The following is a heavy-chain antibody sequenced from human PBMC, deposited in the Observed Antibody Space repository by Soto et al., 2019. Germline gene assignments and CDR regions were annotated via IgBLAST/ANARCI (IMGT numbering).Heavy chain of an antibody. CDR2: ISYDGSNK. Sequence: GGSLRLSCAASGFTFSSYAMHWVRQAPGKGLEWVAVISYDGSNKYYADSVKGRFTISRDNSKNTLYLQMNSLRAEDTAVYYCARHYPHLDIVVVPAAFNWFDPWGQGTLVTVSS. CDR3: ARHYPHLDIVVVPAAFNWFDP. J-gene: IGHJ5*02. V-gene: IGHV3-30-3*01. D-gene: IGHD2-2*01. CDR1: GFTFSSYA.